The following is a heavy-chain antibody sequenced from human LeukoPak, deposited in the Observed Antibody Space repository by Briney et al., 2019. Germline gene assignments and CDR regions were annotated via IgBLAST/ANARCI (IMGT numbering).Heavy chain of an antibody. D-gene: IGHD6-13*01. CDR2: IYHSGDT. CDR3: AVAAAEDGMDV. J-gene: IGHJ6*02. Sequence: SETLSLTCTVSGGSISTFYWNWIRQPPGKGLEWIGYIYHSGDTRYNPSLKSRVTISVDTSKNQFSLKLSSVTAADTAVYYCAVAAAEDGMDVWGQGTTVTVSS. V-gene: IGHV4-59*12. CDR1: GGSISTFY.